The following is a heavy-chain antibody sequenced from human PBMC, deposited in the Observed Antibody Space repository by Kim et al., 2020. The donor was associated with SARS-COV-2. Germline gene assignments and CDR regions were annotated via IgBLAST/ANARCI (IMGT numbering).Heavy chain of an antibody. CDR2: ISHSGSS. Sequence: SETLSLNCTVSGDSMTTYYWSWIRQPPGKGLEWLGYISHSGSSNYNPSLKSRVTISQDTAKSQFSLELTSVTAADTALYYCARTYRYGYRDHYYGLDVWGQGTTVIVSS. V-gene: IGHV4-59*13. J-gene: IGHJ6*02. CDR1: GDSMTTYY. D-gene: IGHD5-18*01. CDR3: ARTYRYGYRDHYYGLDV.